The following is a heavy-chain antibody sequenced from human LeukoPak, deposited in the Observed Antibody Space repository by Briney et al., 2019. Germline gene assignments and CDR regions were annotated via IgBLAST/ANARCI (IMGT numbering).Heavy chain of an antibody. J-gene: IGHJ5*02. CDR1: GYSFTSYW. V-gene: IGHV5-51*01. CDR3: ARQSPYCTSTSCSATWFDP. Sequence: GESLKISCQGSGYSFTSYWIAWVRQMPGKGLEWMGIIYPGDSDTRYSPSFQGQVTISADTSISTAYLQWSSLKASDTAMYYCARQSPYCTSTSCSATWFDPWGQGTLVTVSS. D-gene: IGHD2-2*01. CDR2: IYPGDSDT.